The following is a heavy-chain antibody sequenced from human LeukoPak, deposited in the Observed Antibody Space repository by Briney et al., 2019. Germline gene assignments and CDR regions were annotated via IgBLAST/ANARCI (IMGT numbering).Heavy chain of an antibody. CDR2: IDHSGST. J-gene: IGHJ4*02. CDR1: GGSFSGYY. D-gene: IGHD3-3*01. Sequence: SETLSLTCAVYGGSFSGYYGSWIRQPPGKGLEWIGEIDHSGSTNYNPSLKSRVTISVDTSKNQFSLKLSSVTAADTAVYYCARNRGFWSGYYDYWGQGTLVTVSS. CDR3: ARNRGFWSGYYDY. V-gene: IGHV4-34*01.